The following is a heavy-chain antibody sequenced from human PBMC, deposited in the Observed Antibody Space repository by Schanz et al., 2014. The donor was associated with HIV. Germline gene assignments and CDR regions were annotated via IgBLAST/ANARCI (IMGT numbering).Heavy chain of an antibody. V-gene: IGHV3-7*01. Sequence: EVHLVESGGGLVQPGGSLRLSCVASGSTFTTYYMSWVRQAPGKGLEWVANIKEDGAGEYYVGSVKGRFTISRDNVKNSVHLQMTNLRADDTAVYYCAKDRAPGIEVAGTFDNWGQGILVTVSS. J-gene: IGHJ4*02. CDR3: AKDRAPGIEVAGTFDN. CDR1: GSTFTTYY. CDR2: IKEDGAGE. D-gene: IGHD6-19*01.